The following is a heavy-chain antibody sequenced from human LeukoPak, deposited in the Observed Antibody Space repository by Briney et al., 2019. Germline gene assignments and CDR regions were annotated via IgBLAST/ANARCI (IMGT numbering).Heavy chain of an antibody. D-gene: IGHD3-22*01. J-gene: IGHJ4*02. CDR1: GFTFSSYS. Sequence: GGSLRLSCAASGFTFSSYSMNWVRQAPGKGLEWVSVIYSGGSTYYADSVKGRFTISRDNSKNTLYLQMNSLRAEDTAVYYCARSRYYDSSGYPYYFDYWGQGTLVTVSS. V-gene: IGHV3-53*01. CDR3: ARSRYYDSSGYPYYFDY. CDR2: IYSGGST.